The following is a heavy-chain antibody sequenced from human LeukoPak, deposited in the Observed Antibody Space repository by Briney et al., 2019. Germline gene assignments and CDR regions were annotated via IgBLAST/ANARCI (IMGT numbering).Heavy chain of an antibody. D-gene: IGHD6-19*01. CDR3: ASSGSNGWYGGADAFDI. Sequence: ASVKVSCKVSGKTLTEVSMHWVRQGPGKGLEWMGGFDPEDGETTYAQKFQGRITMTEDTSTDTAYMELSSLRSEDTAVYYCASSGSNGWYGGADAFDIWGQGTMVTVSS. CDR2: FDPEDGET. V-gene: IGHV1-24*01. CDR1: GKTLTEVS. J-gene: IGHJ3*02.